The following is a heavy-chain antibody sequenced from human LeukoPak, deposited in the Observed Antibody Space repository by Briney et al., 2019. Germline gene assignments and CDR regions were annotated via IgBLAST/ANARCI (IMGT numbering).Heavy chain of an antibody. CDR2: IYSGGST. CDR1: GFTVSSNY. V-gene: IGHV3-53*01. Sequence: GGSLRLSCAASGFTVSSNYMSWVRQAPGKGLKWVSVIYSGGSTYYADSVKGRFTISRDNSKNTLYLQMNSLRAEDTAVYYCARERITMVRGVIHYYYGMDVWGQGTTVTVSS. CDR3: ARERITMVRGVIHYYYGMDV. D-gene: IGHD3-10*01. J-gene: IGHJ6*02.